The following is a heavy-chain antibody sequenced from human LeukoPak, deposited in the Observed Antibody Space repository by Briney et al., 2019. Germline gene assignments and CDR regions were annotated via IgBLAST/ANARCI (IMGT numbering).Heavy chain of an antibody. Sequence: GGSLRLSCAASGFTFSSHRMHWVRQAPGKGLVWVSHIKSDGSGTSYADSVKGRFTISRDNAKNTLYLQMNSLRAEDTAIYCCARALGYWGQGTLVTVSS. CDR3: ARALGY. CDR2: IKSDGSGT. V-gene: IGHV3-74*01. J-gene: IGHJ4*02. CDR1: GFTFSSHR.